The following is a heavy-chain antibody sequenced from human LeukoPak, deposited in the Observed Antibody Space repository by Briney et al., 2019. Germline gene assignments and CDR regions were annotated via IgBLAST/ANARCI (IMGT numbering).Heavy chain of an antibody. CDR2: IRYDGSNK. V-gene: IGHV3-30*02. J-gene: IGHJ4*02. Sequence: GGSLRLSCAASGFTFSSYGMHWVRQAPGKGLEWVAFIRYDGSNKYYADSVKGRFTISRDNSKNTLYLQMKSLRAEDTAVYYCAKGQYSSGGGFDYWGQGTLVTVSS. CDR1: GFTFSSYG. D-gene: IGHD6-19*01. CDR3: AKGQYSSGGGFDY.